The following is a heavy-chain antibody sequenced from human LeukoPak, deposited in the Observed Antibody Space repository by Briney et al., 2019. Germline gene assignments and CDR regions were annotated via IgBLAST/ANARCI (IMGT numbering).Heavy chain of an antibody. CDR1: GGSISSGAYY. Sequence: SQTLSLTCTVSGGSISSGAYYWGWIRQPPGKGLEWIGYIYYSGSTYYNPSLKSRVTISVDTSKNQFSLKLSSVTAADTAVYYCARDGTIMYSGSDQLHYVDYWGQGTLVTVSS. CDR2: IYYSGST. CDR3: ARDGTIMYSGSDQLHYVDY. V-gene: IGHV4-30-4*01. J-gene: IGHJ4*02. D-gene: IGHD1-26*01.